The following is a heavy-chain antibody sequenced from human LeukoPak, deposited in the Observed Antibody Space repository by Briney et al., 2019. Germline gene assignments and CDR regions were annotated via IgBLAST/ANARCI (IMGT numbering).Heavy chain of an antibody. Sequence: GGSLRLSCAASGFTFSSYVMSWVRQAPGKGLEWVSAISGSGGSTYYADSVKGRFTISRDNSKNTLYLQMNSLRAEDTAVYYCARDRSRMRAFDIWGQGTMVTVSS. V-gene: IGHV3-23*01. J-gene: IGHJ3*02. CDR1: GFTFSSYV. CDR2: ISGSGGST. CDR3: ARDRSRMRAFDI.